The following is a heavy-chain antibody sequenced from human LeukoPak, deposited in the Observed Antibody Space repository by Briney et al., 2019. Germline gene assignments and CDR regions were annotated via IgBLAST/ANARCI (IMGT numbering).Heavy chain of an antibody. J-gene: IGHJ4*02. CDR3: ARGGLGYNYFDY. Sequence: SETLSLTCAVSGGSIRGYYWSWIRQPPGKGLEWIAYIHYSETTNYNPPLKSRVTISVDTSKNQFSLNLNSATAADTAIYYCARGGLGYNYFDYWGQGTLVTVSS. D-gene: IGHD5-24*01. CDR2: IHYSETT. V-gene: IGHV4-59*01. CDR1: GGSIRGYY.